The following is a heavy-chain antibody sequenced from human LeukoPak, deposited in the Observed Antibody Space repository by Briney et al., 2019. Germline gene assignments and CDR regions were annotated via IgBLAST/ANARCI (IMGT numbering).Heavy chain of an antibody. Sequence: ASVKVSCKASGYTFTSYGISWVRQAPGQGLEWMGWISAYNGNTNYAQKLQGRVTMTTDTSTSTAYMELRSLRSDDTAVYYCARDDIVVVPAAIPQGYGMDVWGQGTTVTVSS. D-gene: IGHD2-2*01. CDR1: GYTFTSYG. J-gene: IGHJ6*02. V-gene: IGHV1-18*01. CDR2: ISAYNGNT. CDR3: ARDDIVVVPAAIPQGYGMDV.